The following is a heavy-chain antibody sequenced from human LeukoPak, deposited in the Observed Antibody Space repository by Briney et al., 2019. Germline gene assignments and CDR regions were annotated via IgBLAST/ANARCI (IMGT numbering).Heavy chain of an antibody. CDR3: ARESTQEHFDY. V-gene: IGHV3-20*04. CDR2: INWNGGST. J-gene: IGHJ4*02. CDR1: GFTFDDYG. Sequence: GGSLRLSCAASGFTFDDYGMSWVRQAPGKGLEWVSGINWNGGSTGYADSVKGRFTVSRDNSKNTLYLQMNSLRAEDTAVYYCARESTQEHFDYWGQGTLVTVSS.